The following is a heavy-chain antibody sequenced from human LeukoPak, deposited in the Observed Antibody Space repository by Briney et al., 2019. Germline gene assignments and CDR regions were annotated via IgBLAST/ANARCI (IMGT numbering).Heavy chain of an antibody. J-gene: IGHJ5*02. CDR3: ARLSSSWYWSAGDPRLRKLLNWFDP. Sequence: SETLSLTCAVYGGSFSGYYWSWIRQPPGKGLEWIGEISHSGSTNYNPSLKSRVTISVDTSKNQFSLKLSSVTAADTAVYYCARLSSSWYWSAGDPRLRKLLNWFDPWGQGTLVTVSS. D-gene: IGHD6-13*01. V-gene: IGHV4-34*01. CDR1: GGSFSGYY. CDR2: ISHSGST.